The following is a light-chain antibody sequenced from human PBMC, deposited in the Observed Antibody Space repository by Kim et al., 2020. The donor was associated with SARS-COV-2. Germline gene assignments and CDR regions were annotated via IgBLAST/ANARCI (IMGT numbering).Light chain of an antibody. V-gene: IGLV4-69*01. CDR2: LNSDGSH. CDR1: SRHSSYA. CDR3: QTWGTGSWV. J-gene: IGLJ3*02. Sequence: ASVKLSCTLSSRHSSYAIEWHQQQPEKGPRYLMKLNSDGSHSKGDGIPDRFSGSSSGAALYLTISSLQSEDEADYYCQTWGTGSWVFGGGTQLTVL.